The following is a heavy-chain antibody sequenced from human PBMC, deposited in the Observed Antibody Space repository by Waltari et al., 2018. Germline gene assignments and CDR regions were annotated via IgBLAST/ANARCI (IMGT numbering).Heavy chain of an antibody. V-gene: IGHV3-23*01. CDR2: IRGSGGST. CDR3: AKTRIAAAGYYGMDV. Sequence: EVQLLESGGGLVQPGGSLRLSCAASGFTFSSYAMSWVRQAPGKGLEWVSAIRGSGGSTYYADSVKGRLTISRDNSKNTLYLQMNSLRAEDTAVYYCAKTRIAAAGYYGMDVWGQGTTVTVSS. CDR1: GFTFSSYA. J-gene: IGHJ6*02. D-gene: IGHD6-13*01.